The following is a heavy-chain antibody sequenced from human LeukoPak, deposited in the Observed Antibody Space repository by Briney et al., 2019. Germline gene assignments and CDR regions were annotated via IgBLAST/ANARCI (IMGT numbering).Heavy chain of an antibody. CDR2: IYYSGST. CDR1: GGSISSYY. V-gene: IGHV4-59*01. Sequence: SETLSLTCTVSGGSISSYYWSWIRQPPGKGLEWIGYIYYSGSTNYNPSLKSRVTISVDTSKNQLSLKLSSVTAADTAVYYCARQDGRRRYSDYWGQGTLVTVSP. D-gene: IGHD5-24*01. CDR3: ARQDGRRRYSDY. J-gene: IGHJ4*02.